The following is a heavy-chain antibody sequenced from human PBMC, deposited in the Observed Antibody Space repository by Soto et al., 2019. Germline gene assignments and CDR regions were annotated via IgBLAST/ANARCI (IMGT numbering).Heavy chain of an antibody. CDR3: ARGFLSVWLSYFDY. V-gene: IGHV3-30-3*01. J-gene: IGHJ4*02. CDR1: GFTFSSYA. Sequence: TGGSLRLSCAASGFTFSSYAMHWVRQAPGKGLEWVAVISYDGSNKYYADSVKGRFTISRDNSKNTLYLQMNSLRAEDTAVYYCARGFLSVWLSYFDYWGQGTLVTVSS. D-gene: IGHD5-18*01. CDR2: ISYDGSNK.